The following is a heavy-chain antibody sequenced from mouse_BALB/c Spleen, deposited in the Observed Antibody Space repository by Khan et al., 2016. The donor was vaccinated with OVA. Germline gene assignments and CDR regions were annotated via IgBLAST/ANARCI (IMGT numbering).Heavy chain of an antibody. Sequence: VRLQQSGTVLARPGASVKMSCKASGYSFTSYLIHWVKQRPGQGLEWIGGIYPGNSDTSYNQKFKDKAKLTAGTSASTAYMELSSLTNEDSAVYYCTRGGHSSFAYWGQGTLVTVSA. J-gene: IGHJ3*01. D-gene: IGHD1-3*01. V-gene: IGHV1-5*01. CDR3: TRGGHSSFAY. CDR1: GYSFTSYL. CDR2: IYPGNSDT.